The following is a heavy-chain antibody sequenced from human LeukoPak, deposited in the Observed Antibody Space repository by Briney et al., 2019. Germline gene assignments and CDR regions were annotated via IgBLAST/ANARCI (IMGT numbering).Heavy chain of an antibody. D-gene: IGHD3-22*01. Sequence: PPASVKVSCKASGGTFSSYAISWVRQAPGQGLEWMGGIIPIFGTANYAQKFQGRVTITADESTSTAYMELSSLRSEDTAVYYCASSPQDSSGYYWGGGFDYWGQGTLVTVSS. V-gene: IGHV1-69*01. J-gene: IGHJ4*02. CDR1: GGTFSSYA. CDR2: IIPIFGTA. CDR3: ASSPQDSSGYYWGGGFDY.